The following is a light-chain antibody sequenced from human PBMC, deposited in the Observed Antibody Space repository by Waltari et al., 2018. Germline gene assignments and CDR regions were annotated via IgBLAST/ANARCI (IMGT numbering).Light chain of an antibody. CDR1: QSVSSSY. CDR3: QQYGSSPTIG. V-gene: IGKV3-20*01. Sequence: EIALTQAPAPLSLSPGETATLSCRASQSVSSSYLACYQQKPGQAPRLLIVGASSSATTITDSFSGSGSGAAFTLTISRLEPDDFAVYYCQQYGSSPTIGFGQGTRLEIK. CDR2: GAS. J-gene: IGKJ5*01.